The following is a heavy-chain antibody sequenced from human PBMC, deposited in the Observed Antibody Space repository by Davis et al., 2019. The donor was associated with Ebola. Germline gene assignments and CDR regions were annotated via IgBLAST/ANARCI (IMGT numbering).Heavy chain of an antibody. CDR3: ARDSVIAAAGWGLVDY. CDR1: EYTFIGYY. Sequence: ASAQVSCKASEYTFIGYYIHWVRQAPGQGLEWMGRINPNSGGTNYAQKFQGRVTMTRDTSISTAYMELRSLRSDDTAVYYCARDSVIAAAGWGLVDYWGQGTLVTVSS. V-gene: IGHV1-2*06. J-gene: IGHJ4*02. D-gene: IGHD6-13*01. CDR2: INPNSGGT.